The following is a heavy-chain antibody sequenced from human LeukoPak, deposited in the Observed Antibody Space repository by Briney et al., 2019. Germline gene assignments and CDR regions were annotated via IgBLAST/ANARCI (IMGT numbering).Heavy chain of an antibody. J-gene: IGHJ4*02. CDR1: GFTFSSYS. Sequence: GGSLRLSCAASGFTFSSYSMNWVRQAPGKGLEWVSSISSSSSYIYYADSVKGRFTISRDNAKNSLYLQMNSLRAEDTAVYYCARDLHPQQLVSLEGYWGQGTLVTVSS. V-gene: IGHV3-21*01. D-gene: IGHD6-13*01. CDR2: ISSSSSYI. CDR3: ARDLHPQQLVSLEGY.